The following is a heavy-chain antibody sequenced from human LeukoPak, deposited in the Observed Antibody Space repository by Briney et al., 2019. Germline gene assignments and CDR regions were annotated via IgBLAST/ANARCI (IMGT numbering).Heavy chain of an antibody. CDR3: ARDSEYDSSGY. D-gene: IGHD3-22*01. Sequence: ASVTVSCKASGYTFTSYGISWVRQAPGQGLEWMGWISAYNGNTNYAQKLQGRVTMTADTSTSTAYMELRSLRSDDTAVYYCARDSEYDSSGYWGQGTLVTVSS. CDR1: GYTFTSYG. J-gene: IGHJ4*02. CDR2: ISAYNGNT. V-gene: IGHV1-18*01.